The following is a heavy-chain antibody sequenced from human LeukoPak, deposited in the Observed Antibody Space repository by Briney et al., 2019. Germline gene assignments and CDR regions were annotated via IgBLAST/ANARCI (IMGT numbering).Heavy chain of an antibody. V-gene: IGHV1-69*06. D-gene: IGHD6-13*01. CDR1: GGTFSSYA. CDR2: TIPIFGTA. J-gene: IGHJ4*02. Sequence: GASVKVSCMASGGTFSSYAINWVRQAPGQGLEWMGWTIPIFGTANYAQKVQGRVSITADKSTSTAYKEPSSLRSEDPAVYYCARGAAAGLVFDYWGPGALVTVSS. CDR3: ARGAAAGLVFDY.